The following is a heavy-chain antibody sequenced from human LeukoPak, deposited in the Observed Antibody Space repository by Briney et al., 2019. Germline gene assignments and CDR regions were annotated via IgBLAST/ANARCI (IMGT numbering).Heavy chain of an antibody. V-gene: IGHV3-23*01. J-gene: IGHJ3*02. CDR1: GLTFSSYA. D-gene: IGHD6-13*01. Sequence: GGSLRLSCAASGLTFSSYAMNWVRQAPGKGLEWVSAISGSGGSTYYADSVKGRFTISRDNSKNTLYLQINSLRAEDTAVYYCAKDCIAAAGKDCDAFDIWGQGTMVTVSS. CDR3: AKDCIAAAGKDCDAFDI. CDR2: ISGSGGST.